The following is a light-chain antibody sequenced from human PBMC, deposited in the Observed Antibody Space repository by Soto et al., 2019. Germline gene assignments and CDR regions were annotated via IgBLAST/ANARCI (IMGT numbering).Light chain of an antibody. J-gene: IGKJ1*01. CDR3: QHYNSYRWA. CDR2: KAS. V-gene: IGKV1-5*03. CDR1: QSISSY. Sequence: DRVTVTCRASQSISSYLNWYQQKPGKAPKLLIYKASSLQSGVPSRFSGSGSGTEFTLTIGSLQPDDFATYYCQHYNSYRWAFGQGTKVAIK.